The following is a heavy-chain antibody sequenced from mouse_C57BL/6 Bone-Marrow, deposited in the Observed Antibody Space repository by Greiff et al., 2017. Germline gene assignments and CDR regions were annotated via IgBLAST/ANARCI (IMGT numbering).Heavy chain of an antibody. Sequence: DVKLVESGGGLVKPGGSLKLSCAASGFTFSSYAMSWVRQTPEKRLEWVATISDGGSYTYYPDNVKGRFTISRDNAKNNLYLQMSHLKSEDTAMYYCARDRDYYGSRNWYFDVWGTGTTVTVSS. CDR3: ARDRDYYGSRNWYFDV. CDR2: ISDGGSYT. D-gene: IGHD1-1*01. J-gene: IGHJ1*03. CDR1: GFTFSSYA. V-gene: IGHV5-4*01.